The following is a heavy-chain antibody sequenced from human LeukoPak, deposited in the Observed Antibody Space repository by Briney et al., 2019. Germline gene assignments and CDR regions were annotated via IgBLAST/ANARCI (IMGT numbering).Heavy chain of an antibody. CDR2: IRPDGSQK. CDR3: ARDFQPRYCSSSSCSPA. J-gene: IGHJ6*02. CDR1: GFTFRNYW. D-gene: IGHD2-2*01. Sequence: GGSLRLSCAASGFTFRNYWMSWVRQAPGEGLEWVANIRPDGSQKYYVDSARGRFTISRDNAKSSLYLQMSGLRPEDTATYYCARDFQPRYCSSSSCSPAWGQGTTVTVSS. V-gene: IGHV3-7*03.